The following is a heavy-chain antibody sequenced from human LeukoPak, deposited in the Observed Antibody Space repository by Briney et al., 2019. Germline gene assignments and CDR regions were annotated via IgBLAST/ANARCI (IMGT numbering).Heavy chain of an antibody. CDR1: GFTFSSYW. V-gene: IGHV3-7*01. Sequence: GGSLRLSCAASGFTFSSYWMSWVRQAPGKGLEWVANMKQDGSEKYYVDSVKGRFTISRDNAKNSLYLQMNSLRAEDTAVYYCARYGVAPAAYYYYYMDVWGKGITVTVSS. J-gene: IGHJ6*03. D-gene: IGHD2-2*01. CDR2: MKQDGSEK. CDR3: ARYGVAPAAYYYYYMDV.